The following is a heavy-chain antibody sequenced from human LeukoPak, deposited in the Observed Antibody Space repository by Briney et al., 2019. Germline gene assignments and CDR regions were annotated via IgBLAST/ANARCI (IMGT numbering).Heavy chain of an antibody. V-gene: IGHV4-39*01. CDR2: IYYSGST. CDR3: ARFSGSYLVDYFDY. Sequence: SETLSLTCTVSGGSISSSSYYWGWIRQPPGTGLEWIGSIYYSGSTYYNPSLKSRVTISVDTSKNQFSLKLSSVTAADTAVYYCARFSGSYLVDYFDYWGQGTLVTVSS. J-gene: IGHJ4*02. D-gene: IGHD1-26*01. CDR1: GGSISSSSYY.